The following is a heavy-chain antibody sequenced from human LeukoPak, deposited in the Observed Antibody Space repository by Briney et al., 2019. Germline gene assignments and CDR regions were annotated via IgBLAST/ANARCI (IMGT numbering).Heavy chain of an antibody. CDR1: GFTFSNAW. CDR2: IYSGGST. Sequence: GGSLRLSCAASGFTFSNAWMSWVRQAPGKGLEWVSVIYSGGSTYYADSVKGRFTISRDNSKNTLYLQLNSLRVEDTAVYYCAKNRGAGSHYYYHMNVWGKGTTVTVSS. CDR3: AKNRGAGSHYYYHMNV. J-gene: IGHJ6*03. V-gene: IGHV3-53*01. D-gene: IGHD1-26*01.